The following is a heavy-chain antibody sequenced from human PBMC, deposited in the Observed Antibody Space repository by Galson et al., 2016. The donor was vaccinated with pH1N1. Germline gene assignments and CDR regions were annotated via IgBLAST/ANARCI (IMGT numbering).Heavy chain of an antibody. Sequence: PALVNPTQILTLTCPFSGFSVSTGGVGVAWIRQPPGKALEWLALINWDDGKHYSPSLKNRLTITKDNSNNQVVLTMTNMATEDTATYYCAHREAPITNAFDVWGQGTMVTVSS. D-gene: IGHD1-1*01. CDR1: GFSVSTGGVG. CDR2: INWDDGK. CDR3: AHREAPITNAFDV. V-gene: IGHV2-5*02. J-gene: IGHJ3*01.